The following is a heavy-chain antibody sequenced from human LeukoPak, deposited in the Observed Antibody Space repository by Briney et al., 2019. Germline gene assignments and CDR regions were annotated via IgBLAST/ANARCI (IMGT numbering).Heavy chain of an antibody. J-gene: IGHJ4*02. Sequence: GASVKVSYKASGYTFSGHFIHWVRHAPGKGPEWVAWINPKTGGTKYAQKFQGRVTVTRDTSITTAYLDVTSLYSDDTAVYYCARDTGTGDYVFDFWGQGTLVTVSS. V-gene: IGHV1-2*02. CDR2: INPKTGGT. CDR1: GYTFSGHF. CDR3: ARDTGTGDYVFDF. D-gene: IGHD4-17*01.